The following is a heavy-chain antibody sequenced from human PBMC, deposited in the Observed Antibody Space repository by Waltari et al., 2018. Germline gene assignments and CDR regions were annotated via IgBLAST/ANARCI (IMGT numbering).Heavy chain of an antibody. CDR2: IDYRGGP. V-gene: IGHV4-39*07. CDR1: GGSISSSSYH. J-gene: IGHJ5*02. CDR3: GGRANKPGGWFDP. Sequence: QLQLQESGPGLVKPSETLSLTCSVSGGSISSSSYHWGWIRQSPGQGLEWIGTIDYRGGPYHNPSLKRRVTKSVDTSKNQFSLGLGAVTARGTAVYFCGGRANKPGGWFDPWGQGTLVAVSS. D-gene: IGHD2-8*01.